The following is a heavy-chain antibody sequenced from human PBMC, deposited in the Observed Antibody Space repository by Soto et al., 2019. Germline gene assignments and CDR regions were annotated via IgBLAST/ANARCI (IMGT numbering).Heavy chain of an antibody. CDR2: ISGSGGST. CDR3: AKGFRYDFWSGSDY. J-gene: IGHJ4*02. CDR1: GFTFSSYA. Sequence: VGSLRLSCAASGFTFSSYAMSWVRQAPGKGLEWVSAISGSGGSTYYADSVKGRFTISRDNSKNTLYLQMNSLRAEDTAVYYCAKGFRYDFWSGSDYWGQGTLVTVSS. V-gene: IGHV3-23*01. D-gene: IGHD3-3*01.